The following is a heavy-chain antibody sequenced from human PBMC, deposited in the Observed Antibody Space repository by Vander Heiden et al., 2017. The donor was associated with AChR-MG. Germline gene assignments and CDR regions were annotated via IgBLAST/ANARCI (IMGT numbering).Heavy chain of an antibody. J-gene: IGHJ6*03. D-gene: IGHD3-9*01. CDR2: INHSGST. CDR3: ARGRHILTGYWYYYYYMDV. CDR1: GGSFSGYY. V-gene: IGHV4-34*01. Sequence: QVQLQQWGAGLLKPSETLSLTCAVYGGSFSGYYWSWIRQPPGKGLEWIGEINHSGSTNYNPSLKSRVTISVDTSKNQFSLKLSSVTAADTAVYYCARGRHILTGYWYYYYYMDVWGKGTTVTVSS.